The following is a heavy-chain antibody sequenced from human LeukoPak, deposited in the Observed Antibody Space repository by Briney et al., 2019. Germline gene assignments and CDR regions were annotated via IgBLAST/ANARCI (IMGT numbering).Heavy chain of an antibody. CDR2: MNPNSGNT. CDR3: ARGPPHSASCYFDY. CDR1: GYTSTSYD. J-gene: IGHJ4*02. Sequence: GASVKLSCKASGYTSTSYDINWVRQATGQGLEWMGWMNPNSGNTGYAQKFQGRVTMTRNTSISTAYMELSSLRSEDTAVYYGARGPPHSASCYFDYWGQGTLVTVSS. D-gene: IGHD1-26*01. V-gene: IGHV1-8*01.